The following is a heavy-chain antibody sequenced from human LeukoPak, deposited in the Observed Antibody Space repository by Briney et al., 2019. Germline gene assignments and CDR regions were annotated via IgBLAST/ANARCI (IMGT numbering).Heavy chain of an antibody. CDR1: GFSFSSYA. Sequence: PGGSLRLSCAASGFSFSSYAMSWVRQAPGKGLEWVSSISATTKNTYYADSVKGRFTITRDNSMNTLYLQINSLRAEDTAVYYCAKVGSRMVRGVINWFDPWGQGTLVTVSS. D-gene: IGHD3-10*01. CDR3: AKVGSRMVRGVINWFDP. J-gene: IGHJ5*02. CDR2: ISATTKNT. V-gene: IGHV3-23*01.